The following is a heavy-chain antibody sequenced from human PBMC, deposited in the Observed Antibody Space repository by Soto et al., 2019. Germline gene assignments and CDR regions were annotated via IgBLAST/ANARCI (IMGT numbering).Heavy chain of an antibody. V-gene: IGHV4-39*01. CDR2: IYYTGNT. CDR1: GDSISSSRYH. J-gene: IGHJ6*03. Sequence: SETLSLTCTVSGDSISSSRYHRGWIRQPPGKGLEWIGTIYYTGNTYYNPSLKSRVTISVDTSKNQFALKVNSVIAADTAVYYCARHHTNLYYYYYMDVWGKGTTVTVSS. CDR3: ARHHTNLYYYYYMDV.